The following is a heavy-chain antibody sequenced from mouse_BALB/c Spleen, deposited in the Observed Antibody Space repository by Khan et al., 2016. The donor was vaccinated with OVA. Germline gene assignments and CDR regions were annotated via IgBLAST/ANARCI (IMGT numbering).Heavy chain of an antibody. CDR2: IKYSGST. CDR1: GYSITSDYA. Sequence: EVQLQASGPGLVKPSQSLSLTCTVTGYSITSDYAWNWIRQFPGNKLEWMGYIKYSGSTSYNPSLKSRISITRNTSKNQFFLQLSSVTTEDTATYYCARSGTITTVVATDFDYWGQGTTLTVSS. CDR3: ARSGTITTVVATDFDY. V-gene: IGHV3-2*02. D-gene: IGHD1-1*01. J-gene: IGHJ2*01.